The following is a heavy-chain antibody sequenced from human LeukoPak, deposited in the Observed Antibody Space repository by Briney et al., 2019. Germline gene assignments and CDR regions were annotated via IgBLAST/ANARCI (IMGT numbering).Heavy chain of an antibody. CDR2: IRYDGSNK. J-gene: IGHJ6*03. CDR1: GFTFSSYG. CDR3: AKDVSSSAMVYYYYMDV. Sequence: GGSLSLSCAASGFTFSSYGMHWVRQAPGKGLEWVAFIRYDGSNKYYADSVKGRFTISRDNSKNTLYLQMNSLRAEDAAVYYCAKDVSSSAMVYYYYMDVWGKGTTVTVSS. V-gene: IGHV3-30*02. D-gene: IGHD6-13*01.